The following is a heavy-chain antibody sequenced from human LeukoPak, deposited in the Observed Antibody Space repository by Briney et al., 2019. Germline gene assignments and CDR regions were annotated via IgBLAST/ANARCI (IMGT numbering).Heavy chain of an antibody. CDR2: ITSTSSYI. D-gene: IGHD5-12*01. V-gene: IGHV3-21*01. Sequence: GGSLRLSCAASGFTFSSYSFNWVRQAPGKGLEWVASITSTSSYIYYADSVQGRFAVPRDNAKNLLYLQMNSLRAEDTAVFYCVRRGPNNSGLDYWGQGTPVTVSS. J-gene: IGHJ4*02. CDR3: VRRGPNNSGLDY. CDR1: GFTFSSYS.